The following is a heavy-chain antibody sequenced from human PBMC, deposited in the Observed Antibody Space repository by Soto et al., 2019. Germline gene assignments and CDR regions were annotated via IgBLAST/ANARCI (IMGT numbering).Heavy chain of an antibody. J-gene: IGHJ3*02. CDR2: IYPGDSDT. CDR1: GYKVSTWHNFTSYW. D-gene: IGHD6-6*01. CDR3: ARPKAPHTWAFDI. V-gene: IGHV5-51*01. Sequence: PGESLKISCMGSGYKVSTWHNFTSYWIAWVRQIPGEGLEWMGIIYPGDSDTRYSPSFQGQVTISADKSINSVYLQWSSLKASDTATYYCARPKAPHTWAFDIWGQGTMVTVSS.